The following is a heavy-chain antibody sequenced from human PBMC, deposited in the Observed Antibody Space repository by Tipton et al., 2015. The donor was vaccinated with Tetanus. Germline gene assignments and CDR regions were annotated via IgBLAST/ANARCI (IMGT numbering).Heavy chain of an antibody. CDR3: ARAHCSDGVCNFDF. CDR1: GYIFTNYW. J-gene: IGHJ4*02. D-gene: IGHD2-8*01. V-gene: IGHV5-51*01. CDR2: IYPADSDT. Sequence: QLVQSGGEVKKPGESLKISCKGSGYIFTNYWIGWVRQMPGKGLEWMGIIYPADSDTRYSPSFQGQVTISAHKSINTAYLQWSSLKASDTSMFYCARAHCSDGVCNFDFWGQGALVAFAS.